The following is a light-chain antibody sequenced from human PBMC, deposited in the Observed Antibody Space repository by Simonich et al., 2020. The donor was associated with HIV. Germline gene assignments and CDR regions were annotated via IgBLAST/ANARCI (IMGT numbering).Light chain of an antibody. J-gene: IGKJ1*01. Sequence: DIVMTQSPDSLAVSMGERATINCKPSQSLLYSSNNKNYLAWYQKKPGQPPKLLIYWASTRESGVPDRFSGSGSGTDFTLTISSLQAEDVAVYYCQHYYSTPPTFGQGTKVEIK. CDR1: QSLLYSSNNKNY. CDR3: QHYYSTPPT. V-gene: IGKV4-1*01. CDR2: WAS.